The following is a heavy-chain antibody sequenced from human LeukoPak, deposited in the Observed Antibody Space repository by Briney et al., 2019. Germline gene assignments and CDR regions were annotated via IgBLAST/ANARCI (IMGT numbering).Heavy chain of an antibody. Sequence: PGGSLRLSCAASGFTFGDYAISWVRQAPGKGLEWVSFIRTKANGETTDYAASVKGRFTISRGDSRGIAYLQMSSLKTEDTAVYYCTCIDYWGQGTLVIVSS. CDR1: GFTFGDYA. J-gene: IGHJ4*02. V-gene: IGHV3-49*04. CDR2: IRTKANGETT. CDR3: TCIDY.